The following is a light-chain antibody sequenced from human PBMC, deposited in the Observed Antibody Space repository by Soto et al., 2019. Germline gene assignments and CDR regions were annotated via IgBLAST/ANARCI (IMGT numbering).Light chain of an antibody. Sequence: DIQMTQSPSSLSASVGDSITITCRASQGISSYLAWSQQKPGKAPKLLIYAASTLQSGVPSRFSGSGSGTEFTLTISSLQPEDFATYYCQQLNSYPPAFGPGTKVDI. V-gene: IGKV1-9*01. J-gene: IGKJ3*01. CDR1: QGISSY. CDR3: QQLNSYPPA. CDR2: AAS.